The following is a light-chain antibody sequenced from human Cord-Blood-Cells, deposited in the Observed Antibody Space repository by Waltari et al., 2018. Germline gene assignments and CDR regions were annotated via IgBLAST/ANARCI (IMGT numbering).Light chain of an antibody. Sequence: SYELTQPPSVSVSTGQTASITCSGDKLGDKYACWYQQKPGQSPVLVIYQESKRPSGIPERFSGSNSGNTATLTISGTQAMDEADYYCQAWDSSVVFGGGTKLTVL. CDR3: QAWDSSVV. J-gene: IGLJ2*01. V-gene: IGLV3-1*01. CDR2: QES. CDR1: KLGDKY.